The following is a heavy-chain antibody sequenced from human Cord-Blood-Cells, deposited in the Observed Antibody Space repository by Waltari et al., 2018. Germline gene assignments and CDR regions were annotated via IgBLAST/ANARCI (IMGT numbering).Heavy chain of an antibody. Sequence: QVQLQESGPGLVKPSQTLSLTCTVSGGSISSGSYYWSWIRQPAGKGLEWIGYIYTSGSAKYNPSLKSRVTISVDTSKNQFSLKLSSVTAADTAVYYCASSYGSYYYYYGMDVWGQGTTVTVSS. CDR1: GGSISSGSYY. V-gene: IGHV4-61*09. D-gene: IGHD5-18*01. CDR2: IYTSGSA. J-gene: IGHJ6*02. CDR3: ASSYGSYYYYYGMDV.